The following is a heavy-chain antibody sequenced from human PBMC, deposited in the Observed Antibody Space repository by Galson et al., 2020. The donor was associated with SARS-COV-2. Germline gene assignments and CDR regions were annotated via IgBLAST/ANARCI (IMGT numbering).Heavy chain of an antibody. V-gene: IGHV4-39*07. J-gene: IGHJ6*02. Sequence: SETLSLTCTVSGGSISSSSYYWGWIRQPPGKGLEWIGSIYYSGSTYYNPSLKSRVTISVDTSKNQFSLSLNSVTAADTAVYFCARAYRSTNFALDVWGQGTTVNVSS. D-gene: IGHD7-27*01. CDR1: GGSISSSSYY. CDR2: IYYSGST. CDR3: ARAYRSTNFALDV.